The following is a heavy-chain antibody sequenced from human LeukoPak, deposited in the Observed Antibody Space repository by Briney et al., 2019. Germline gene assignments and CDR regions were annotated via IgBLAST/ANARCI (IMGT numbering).Heavy chain of an antibody. CDR1: GYTFTGYY. D-gene: IGHD3-16*02. Sequence: GASVKVSCNASGYTFTGYYIHWVRQSLGQPLEWMGRINPNSGDTNYAQKFQGRVTMARDTSTSAAYIELSRLRSDDTAVFYCARTLGELSLSGHFDYWGQGTLVTVSS. CDR3: ARTLGELSLSGHFDY. J-gene: IGHJ4*02. V-gene: IGHV1-2*06. CDR2: INPNSGDT.